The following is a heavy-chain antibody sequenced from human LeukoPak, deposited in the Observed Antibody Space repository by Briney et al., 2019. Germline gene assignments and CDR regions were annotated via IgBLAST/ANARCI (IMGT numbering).Heavy chain of an antibody. Sequence: SQTLSLTCTVSGGSVSSGDYYWSWIRQHPGKGLEWIGYIYYSGTTYYNPSLKSRVTISLDTSKNQFSLKLSSVTAADTAVYYCAGHHPRNTVDFWGQGTLVTVSS. CDR1: GGSVSSGDYY. D-gene: IGHD2/OR15-2a*01. CDR3: AGHHPRNTVDF. J-gene: IGHJ4*02. V-gene: IGHV4-30-4*08. CDR2: IYYSGTT.